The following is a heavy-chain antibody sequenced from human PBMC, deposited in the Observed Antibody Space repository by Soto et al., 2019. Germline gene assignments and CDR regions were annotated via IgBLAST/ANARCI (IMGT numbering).Heavy chain of an antibody. J-gene: IGHJ4*02. CDR1: GGSISSGGYY. CDR3: ARGARITMVRGRKFDY. CDR2: IYYSGST. Sequence: QVQLQESGPGLVKPSQTLSLTCTVSGGSISSGGYYWSWIRQHPGKGLEWIGYIYYSGSTYYNPSLKSRVTISVDTSKNQFSLKLSSVTAADTAVYYCARGARITMVRGRKFDYWGQGTLVTVSS. V-gene: IGHV4-31*03. D-gene: IGHD3-10*01.